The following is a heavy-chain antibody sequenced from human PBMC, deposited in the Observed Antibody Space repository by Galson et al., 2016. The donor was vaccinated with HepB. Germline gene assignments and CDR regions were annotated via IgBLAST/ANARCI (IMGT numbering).Heavy chain of an antibody. CDR2: ISWNSGSI. J-gene: IGHJ4*02. V-gene: IGHV3-9*01. Sequence: SLRLSCAASGFTFDDYAMHWVRQAPGKGLEWVSGISWNSGSIGYADSVKGRFTISRDNAKNSLYLQMNSLRTEDTALYFCAKDIPPRDWGQGTLVTVSS. CDR1: GFTFDDYA. CDR3: AKDIPPRD.